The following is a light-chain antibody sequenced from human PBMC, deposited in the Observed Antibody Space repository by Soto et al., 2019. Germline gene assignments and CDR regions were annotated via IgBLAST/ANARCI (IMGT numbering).Light chain of an antibody. CDR1: QSVSTN. J-gene: IGKJ1*01. CDR3: QQYNNWLGT. CDR2: GAS. Sequence: EIVMTQSPATLSVSPGDRATLSCRASQSVSTNLAWYQQTPGQAPRLLIFGASARVTGIPARFSGSGSGTEFTITISSLQSEDFAVYYCQQYNNWLGTFGQGTKVEIK. V-gene: IGKV3-15*01.